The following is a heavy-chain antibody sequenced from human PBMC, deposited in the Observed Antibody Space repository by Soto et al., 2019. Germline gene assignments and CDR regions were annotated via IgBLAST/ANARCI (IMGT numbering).Heavy chain of an antibody. D-gene: IGHD6-19*01. Sequence: EVQLVESGGGLVQPGGFLKLSCAASGFTFSGSTIHWVRQTSGKGLEWVGRIPSKTNTYATAYAASVKGRFTISRDDSKKTAYLQMNSMKTEDTAVYYCTRQHLDVPVASAIDYWGQGTLVTVST. J-gene: IGHJ4*02. CDR1: GFTFSGST. CDR2: IPSKTNTYAT. V-gene: IGHV3-73*02. CDR3: TRQHLDVPVASAIDY.